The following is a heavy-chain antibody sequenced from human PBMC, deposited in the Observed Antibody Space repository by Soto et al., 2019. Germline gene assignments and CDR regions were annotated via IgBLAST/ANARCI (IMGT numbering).Heavy chain of an antibody. J-gene: IGHJ5*02. V-gene: IGHV4-59*01. D-gene: IGHD3-10*01. CDR3: ARGRLVTMVRGVIPFDP. CDR2: IYYSGST. Sequence: QVQLQESGPGLVKPSETLSLTCTVSGGSISSYYWSWIRQPPGKGLEWIGYIYYSGSTNYNPSLKSRVTISVDTSKNQFSLKLSSVTAADTAVYYCARGRLVTMVRGVIPFDPWAQGTLVTVSS. CDR1: GGSISSYY.